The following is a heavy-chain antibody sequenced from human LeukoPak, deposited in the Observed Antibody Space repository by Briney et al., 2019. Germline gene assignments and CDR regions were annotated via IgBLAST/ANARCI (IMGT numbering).Heavy chain of an antibody. CDR1: GYTFTSYD. V-gene: IGHV1-8*01. Sequence: ASVTVSFKASGYTFTSYDINWVRQATGQGLEGMGWMNPNSGNTGYAQKFQGRVTMTRNTSISTAYMELSSLRSEDTAVYYCARPSDFSSWPYYFDYWGQGTLVTVSS. CDR2: MNPNSGNT. J-gene: IGHJ4*02. D-gene: IGHD6-13*01. CDR3: ARPSDFSSWPYYFDY.